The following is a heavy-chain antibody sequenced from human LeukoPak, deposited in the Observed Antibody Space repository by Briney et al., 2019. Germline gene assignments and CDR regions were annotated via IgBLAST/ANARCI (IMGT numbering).Heavy chain of an antibody. J-gene: IGHJ5*02. Sequence: PSETLSLTCSVSGDSINTYYWTWIRQPPGKGLEWIGSIYYSGSTNYNPSLKSRVTISIDTSKNQFSLKLSSVTAADTAVYYCARAGRWYSNSWFDPWGQGILVTVSS. CDR3: ARAGRWYSNSWFDP. D-gene: IGHD2-15*01. CDR1: GDSINTYY. V-gene: IGHV4-59*01. CDR2: IYYSGST.